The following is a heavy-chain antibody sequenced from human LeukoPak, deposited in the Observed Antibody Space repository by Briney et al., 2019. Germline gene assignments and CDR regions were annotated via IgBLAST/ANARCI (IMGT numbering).Heavy chain of an antibody. D-gene: IGHD3-3*02. Sequence: APVKVSCKASGYTFTGYYMHWVRQAPGQGLKWMGWINPNSGGTKYAQKFQGRVTMTRDTSISTAYMELSRLRSDDTAVYYCARVSLVLAWDYWGQGTLVTVSS. V-gene: IGHV1-2*02. CDR1: GYTFTGYY. CDR3: ARVSLVLAWDY. J-gene: IGHJ4*02. CDR2: INPNSGGT.